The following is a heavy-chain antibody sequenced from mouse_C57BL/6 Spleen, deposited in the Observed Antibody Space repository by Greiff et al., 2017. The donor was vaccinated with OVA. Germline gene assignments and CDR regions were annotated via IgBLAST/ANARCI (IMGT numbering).Heavy chain of an antibody. V-gene: IGHV1-42*01. J-gene: IGHJ3*01. Sequence: VQLQQSGPELVKPGASVKISCKASGYSFTGYYMNWVKQSPEKGLEWIGEINPSTGGTTYNQKFKAKATLTVDKSSSTAYMQLKSLTSEDSAVYYCARREMMVTLFAYWGQGTLVTVSA. CDR3: ARREMMVTLFAY. D-gene: IGHD2-3*01. CDR1: GYSFTGYY. CDR2: INPSTGGT.